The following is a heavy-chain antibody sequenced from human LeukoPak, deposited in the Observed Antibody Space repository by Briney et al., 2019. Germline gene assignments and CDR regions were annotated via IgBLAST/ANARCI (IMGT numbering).Heavy chain of an antibody. V-gene: IGHV1-8*01. CDR3: ARGHEWAPNSSPGS. D-gene: IGHD6-19*01. CDR1: GYTFTSYD. CDR2: MNPNSGNT. Sequence: ASVKVSCKASGYTFTSYDIYWVRQAAGQGLEWMGWMNPNSGNTGYTQKFQGRVTMTRNTSISTAYMELSSLRSEDTALYYCARGHEWAPNSSPGSWGQGTLVTVSS. J-gene: IGHJ5*02.